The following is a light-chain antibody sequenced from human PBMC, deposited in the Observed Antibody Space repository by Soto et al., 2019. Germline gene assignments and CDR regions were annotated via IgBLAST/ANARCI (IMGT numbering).Light chain of an antibody. CDR2: KVS. CDR3: MQGTHWPPIT. J-gene: IGKJ5*01. CDR1: QSLVYSDGNTY. V-gene: IGKV2-30*01. Sequence: DVVLTQSPLSLPVTLGQPASISCRSSQSLVYSDGNTYLNWFQQRPGQSPRRLIYKVSNRDSGGPDQFRGKGAGHYFTMKISRVEAEDVGVYYCMQGTHWPPITFGQGTRLEIK.